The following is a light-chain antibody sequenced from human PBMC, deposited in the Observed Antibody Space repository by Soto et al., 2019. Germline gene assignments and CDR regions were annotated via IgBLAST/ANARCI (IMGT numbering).Light chain of an antibody. V-gene: IGLV2-14*01. Sequence: QSVLTQPASVSGSPGQSITISCTGTSSDVGAYNYVSWYQQHPGKAPKLMIYEVSNRPSGVSNRFSGSKSGNTASLTISGLEDEDAAYYYCSSYTSSSTLVFGGGTKLTVL. CDR2: EVS. CDR3: SSYTSSSTLV. J-gene: IGLJ3*02. CDR1: SSDVGAYNY.